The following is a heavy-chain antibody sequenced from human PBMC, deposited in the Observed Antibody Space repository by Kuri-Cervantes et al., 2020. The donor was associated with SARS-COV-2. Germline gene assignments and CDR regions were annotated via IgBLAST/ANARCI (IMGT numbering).Heavy chain of an antibody. CDR3: ARWGRGSVLRFLEWSGYGMDV. Sequence: SQTLSLTCAVHGGSFSAYQWSWIRQPPGKGLEWIGEINHSGSTNYNPSLKSRVTISVDTSKNQFSLKLSSVTAADTAVYYCARWGRGSVLRFLEWSGYGMDVWGQGTTVTVSS. V-gene: IGHV4-34*01. CDR2: INHSGST. J-gene: IGHJ6*02. D-gene: IGHD3-3*01. CDR1: GGSFSAYQ.